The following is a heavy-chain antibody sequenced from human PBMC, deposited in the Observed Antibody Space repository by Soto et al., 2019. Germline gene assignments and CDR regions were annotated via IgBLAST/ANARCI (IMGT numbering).Heavy chain of an antibody. CDR1: GGSISSSYW. CDR3: ARYIAASGTYYFDY. J-gene: IGHJ4*02. Sequence: SQTLSLTCAVSGGSISSSYWWSWVRQPPGKGLEWIGEIYHSGSANYNPSLKSRVTISVDNSKNQFSLKLSSVTAADTAVYYCARYIAASGTYYFDYWGQGTLVTVSS. D-gene: IGHD6-13*01. CDR2: IYHSGSA. V-gene: IGHV4-4*02.